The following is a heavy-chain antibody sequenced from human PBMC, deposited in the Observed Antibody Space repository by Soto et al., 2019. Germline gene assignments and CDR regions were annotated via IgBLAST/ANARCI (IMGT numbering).Heavy chain of an antibody. Sequence: QVQLQESGPGLVKPSQTLSLTCTVSGGSISSGGYYWSWIRQHPGKGLEWIGYIYYSGSTYYNPSLKRRVTISVDMSKNQFSLKLSSVTAADTAVYYCARGWEPPTYYFDYWGQGTLVTVSS. V-gene: IGHV4-31*03. D-gene: IGHD1-1*01. CDR1: GGSISSGGYY. CDR2: IYYSGST. CDR3: ARGWEPPTYYFDY. J-gene: IGHJ4*02.